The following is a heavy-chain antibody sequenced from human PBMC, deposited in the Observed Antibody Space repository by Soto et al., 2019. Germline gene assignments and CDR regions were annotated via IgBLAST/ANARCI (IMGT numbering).Heavy chain of an antibody. D-gene: IGHD1-26*01. CDR2: IYYSRST. J-gene: IGHJ5*02. CDR1: GGSISGSF. V-gene: IGHV4-59*01. Sequence: SETLSLTFTVSGGSISGSFWNWLRQHPGKGLEWIGYIYYSRSTNYNPSLKSRVTISVDTSKNQFSLKLSSVTAADTALYFCARVEGYLVSSFDPLGQGTLVTGSS. CDR3: ARVEGYLVSSFDP.